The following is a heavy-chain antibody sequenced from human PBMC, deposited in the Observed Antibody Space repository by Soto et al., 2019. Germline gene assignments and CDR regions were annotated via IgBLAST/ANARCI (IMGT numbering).Heavy chain of an antibody. Sequence: LSLTCTVSGASVSTGAYYWGWVRQRPGRGLEWIGYVYESGYTYYNMSLKSRLTISLDRANNQFSLGLTSVTAADTAVYYCGRALRHTAMVYPWFDPWGQGTLVTVSS. CDR2: VYESGYT. V-gene: IGHV4-31*03. CDR3: GRALRHTAMVYPWFDP. D-gene: IGHD5-18*01. J-gene: IGHJ5*02. CDR1: GASVSTGAYY.